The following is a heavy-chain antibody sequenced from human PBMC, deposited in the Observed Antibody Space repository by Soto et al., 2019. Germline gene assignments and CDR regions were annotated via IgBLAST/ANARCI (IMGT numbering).Heavy chain of an antibody. D-gene: IGHD4-4*01. V-gene: IGHV3-23*01. CDR1: GFTFNAYA. CDR2: IGGSGGNR. Sequence: EVQLSESGGGLVQPGGSLRLSCAASGFTFNAYAMTWVRQAPGKGLEWVSAIGGSGGNRYYADSVRGRFTISRDNSKDTVDLQMNSLRVEDTAVYYCARVASDYINSVDNWGQGILVTVSS. CDR3: ARVASDYINSVDN. J-gene: IGHJ4*02.